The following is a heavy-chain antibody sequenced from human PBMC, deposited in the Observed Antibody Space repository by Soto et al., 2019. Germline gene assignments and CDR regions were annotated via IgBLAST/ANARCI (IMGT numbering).Heavy chain of an antibody. Sequence: GGSLRLSCAASGFTFSNYGMHWVRQAPGKGLEWVAVIWYDGSNEYYGDSVKGRFSISRDYSKNTLFLQMNSLRAEDTALYYCARDSDYGSNSGWLDPWGQGTLVTVSS. CDR1: GFTFSNYG. J-gene: IGHJ5*02. V-gene: IGHV3-33*01. D-gene: IGHD4-17*01. CDR2: IWYDGSNE. CDR3: ARDSDYGSNSGWLDP.